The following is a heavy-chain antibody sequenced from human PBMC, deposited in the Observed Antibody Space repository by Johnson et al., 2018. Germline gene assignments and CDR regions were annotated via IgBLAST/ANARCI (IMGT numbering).Heavy chain of an antibody. Sequence: VQLVESGGGLVQPGGSLRLSCAASGFTFSFYWMTWVRQAPGKGLEWVANITQDGSVNYYVDSVKGRFTISKDNAKNSLYLQRNSLRAEDTAVYYCARGAGGGRLYYYYDMDVWGKGATVTVSS. J-gene: IGHJ6*03. CDR1: GFTFSFYW. CDR3: ARGAGGGRLYYYYDMDV. CDR2: ITQDGSVN. D-gene: IGHD1-1*01. V-gene: IGHV3-7*03.